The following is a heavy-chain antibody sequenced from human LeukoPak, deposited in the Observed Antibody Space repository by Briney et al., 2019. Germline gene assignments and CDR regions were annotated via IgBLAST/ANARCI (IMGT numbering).Heavy chain of an antibody. D-gene: IGHD3-3*01. CDR1: GDSISSANYY. CDR3: TRGGDTIFGPTNWFDP. V-gene: IGHV4-61*02. Sequence: SETLSLTFTVSGDSISSANYYWSWIRQPAGKGLEWIGRIYTSGSTNYNPSLKSRVTISVDTSKNQFSLKLSSVTAADTAVYYCTRGGDTIFGPTNWFDPWGQGTLVTVSS. CDR2: IYTSGST. J-gene: IGHJ5*02.